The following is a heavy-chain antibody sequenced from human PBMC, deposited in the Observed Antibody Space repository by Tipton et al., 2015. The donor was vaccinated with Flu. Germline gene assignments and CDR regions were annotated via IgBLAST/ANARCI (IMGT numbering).Heavy chain of an antibody. Sequence: AASGFTFSSYAMSWVRQAPGKGLEWVSAISGSGGSTYYADSVKGRFTISRDNSKNTLYLQMNSLRAEDTAVYYCAKLGMYYYDSSVGGMDVWGQGTTVTVTS. CDR2: ISGSGGST. CDR3: AKLGMYYYDSSVGGMDV. D-gene: IGHD3-22*01. J-gene: IGHJ6*02. V-gene: IGHV3-23*01. CDR1: GFTFSSYA.